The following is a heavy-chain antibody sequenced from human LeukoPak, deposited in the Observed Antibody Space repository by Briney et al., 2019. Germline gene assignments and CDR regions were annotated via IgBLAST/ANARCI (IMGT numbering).Heavy chain of an antibody. V-gene: IGHV5-51*01. D-gene: IGHD6-19*01. CDR3: ARRGSGWYGGYNWFDP. CDR2: MYPGDSYT. Sequence: ESLKISCKGSGYSFTSYWIGWVLQMAGTSLEWMVIMYPGDSYTRYIPSFQGQVTISADKSISTAYLQWSSLKASDTAMYYCARRGSGWYGGYNWFDPWGQGTLVTVSS. J-gene: IGHJ5*02. CDR1: GYSFTSYW.